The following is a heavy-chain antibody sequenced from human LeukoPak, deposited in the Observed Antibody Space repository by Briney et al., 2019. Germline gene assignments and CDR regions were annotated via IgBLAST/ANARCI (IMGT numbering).Heavy chain of an antibody. CDR1: GFTFSSYS. V-gene: IGHV3-21*01. Sequence: GGSLRLSCAASGFTFSSYSMNWVRQAPGKGLEWVSSISSSSSYICYADSVKGRFTISRDNAKNSLYLQMNSLRAEDTAVYYCARDPDGGNSEADGMDVWGQGTTVTVSS. J-gene: IGHJ6*02. CDR2: ISSSSSYI. CDR3: ARDPDGGNSEADGMDV. D-gene: IGHD4-23*01.